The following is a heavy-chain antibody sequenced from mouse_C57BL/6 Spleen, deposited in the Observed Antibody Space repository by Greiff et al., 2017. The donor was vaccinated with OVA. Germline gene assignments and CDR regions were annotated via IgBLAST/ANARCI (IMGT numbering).Heavy chain of an antibody. CDR2: ISNGGGST. Sequence: EVKVVESGGGLVQPGGSLKLSCAASGFTFSDYYMYWVRQTPEKRLEWVAYISNGGGSTYYPDTVKGRFTISRDNAKNTLYLQMSRLKSEDTAMYYCARNDGSWYFDVWGTGTTVTVSS. D-gene: IGHD2-3*01. V-gene: IGHV5-12*01. CDR1: GFTFSDYY. J-gene: IGHJ1*03. CDR3: ARNDGSWYFDV.